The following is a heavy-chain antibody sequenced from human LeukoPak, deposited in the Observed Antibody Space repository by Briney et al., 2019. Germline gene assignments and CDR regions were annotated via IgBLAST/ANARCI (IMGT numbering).Heavy chain of an antibody. CDR1: GGSINSYY. Sequence: PSETLSLTCTVSGGSINSYYWSWIRQPPGKGLEWIGYIYYSGSTNYNPSLRSRVTISVDTSKNQFSLKVSSVTAADTAVYYCARGYDAFDIWGQGTMVTVSS. J-gene: IGHJ3*02. CDR3: ARGYDAFDI. V-gene: IGHV4-59*01. CDR2: IYYSGST. D-gene: IGHD5-12*01.